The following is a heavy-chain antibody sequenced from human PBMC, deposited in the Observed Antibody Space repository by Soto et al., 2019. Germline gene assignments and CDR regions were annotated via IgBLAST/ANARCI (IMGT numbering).Heavy chain of an antibody. V-gene: IGHV4-34*01. J-gene: IGHJ6*02. CDR3: ARGQGV. CDR2: INHSGST. Sequence: QVQLQQWGAGLLKPSETLSLTCADYGGSFSGYYWSWIRQPPGKGLEWIGEINHSGSTNYNPSLKSRVSISVDTSKNQFSLKLSSVTAADTAVYYCARGQGVWGQGTTVTVSS. CDR1: GGSFSGYY.